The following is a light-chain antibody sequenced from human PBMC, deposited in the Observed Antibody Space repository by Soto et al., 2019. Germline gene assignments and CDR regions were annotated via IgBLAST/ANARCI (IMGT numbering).Light chain of an antibody. CDR1: QSVSGK. CDR2: DAS. CDR3: QQSNNWPWT. J-gene: IGKJ1*01. Sequence: EVLMTQSPATLSVSPGERATLSCRASQSVSGKLAWYQQKPGQAPRLLIYDASTRATGIPARFSGSGSGTEFTLTISSLQSEDXAVYXCQQSNNWPWTFGQGTKVEIK. V-gene: IGKV3-15*01.